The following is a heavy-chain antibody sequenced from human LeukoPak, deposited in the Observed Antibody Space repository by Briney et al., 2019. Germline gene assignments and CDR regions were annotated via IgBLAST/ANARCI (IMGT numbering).Heavy chain of an antibody. Sequence: SGPTLAKPTQPLXLTCTFSGFSLSTSGVGEGWLREPPGTALEWLALINRNDDKRYSPSLKSRLTITKDISKDHVVLTMTNMDPVDTATYHCAHTPSYDSSGCSFDYWGQGTLVTVSS. V-gene: IGHV2-5*01. J-gene: IGHJ4*02. CDR2: INRNDDK. CDR1: GFSLSTSGVG. CDR3: AHTPSYDSSGCSFDY. D-gene: IGHD3-22*01.